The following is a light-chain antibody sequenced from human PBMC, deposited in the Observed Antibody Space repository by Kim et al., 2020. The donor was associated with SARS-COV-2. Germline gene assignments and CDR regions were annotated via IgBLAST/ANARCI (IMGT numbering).Light chain of an antibody. CDR3: SSYTSSNTWV. CDR1: SSVIGDYDY. Sequence: GQSITISCTGTSSVIGDYDYISWYQQPPGKAPKLMIYDVSKRPSGISNRFSGTKSGSTASLTISGLQAEDEADYHCSSYTSSNTWVFGGGTQLTVL. V-gene: IGLV2-14*03. J-gene: IGLJ3*02. CDR2: DVS.